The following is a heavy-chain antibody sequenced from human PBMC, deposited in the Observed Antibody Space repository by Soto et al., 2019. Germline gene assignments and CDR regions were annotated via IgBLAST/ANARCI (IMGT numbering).Heavy chain of an antibody. CDR3: ARDPLVPLPIVGATDYYYYGMDV. CDR1: GGTFSSYA. CDR2: IIPIFGTA. D-gene: IGHD1-26*01. J-gene: IGHJ6*02. Sequence: VASVKVSCKASGGTFSSYAISWVRQAPGQGLEWMGGIIPIFGTANYAQKFQGRVTITADESTSTAYMELSSLRSEDTAVYYCARDPLVPLPIVGATDYYYYGMDVWGQGTTVTVSS. V-gene: IGHV1-69*13.